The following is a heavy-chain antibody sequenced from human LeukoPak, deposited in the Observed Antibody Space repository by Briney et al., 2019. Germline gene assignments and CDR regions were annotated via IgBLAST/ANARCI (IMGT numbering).Heavy chain of an antibody. CDR3: ARDGAYSSGWSVDRWDYYGMDV. CDR1: GGSLSSYY. CDR2: IYYSGST. D-gene: IGHD6-19*01. J-gene: IGHJ6*04. V-gene: IGHV4-59*01. Sequence: SETLSLTCTVSGGSLSSYYWSWIRQPPGKGLECIGYIYYSGSTNYNPSLKSRVTISVETSKNQFSLKLSSVTAADTAVYYCARDGAYSSGWSVDRWDYYGMDVWGKGTTVTVSS.